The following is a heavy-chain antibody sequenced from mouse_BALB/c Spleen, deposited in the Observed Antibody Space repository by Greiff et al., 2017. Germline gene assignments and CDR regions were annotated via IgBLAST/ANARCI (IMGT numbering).Heavy chain of an antibody. CDR3: ARGLLRKGNAMDY. D-gene: IGHD2-3*01. J-gene: IGHJ4*01. CDR2: IDPANGNT. CDR1: GFNIKDTY. V-gene: IGHV14-3*02. Sequence: VQLMESGAELVKPGASVKLSCTASGFNIKDTYMHWVKQRPEQGLEWIGRIDPANGNTKYDPKFQGKATITADTSSNTAYLQLSSLTSEDTAVYCCARGLLRKGNAMDYWGQGTSVTVSA.